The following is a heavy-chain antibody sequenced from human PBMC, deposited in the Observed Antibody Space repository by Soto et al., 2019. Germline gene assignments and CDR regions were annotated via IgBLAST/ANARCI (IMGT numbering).Heavy chain of an antibody. J-gene: IGHJ5*02. CDR2: IYYSGST. CDR3: ARTYGGSYLWFYP. Sequence: PSETLSLTCTVSGGSISRYYWSWIRQPPGKGLEWIGYIYYSGSTNYNPSLKSRVTISVDTSKNQFSLKLSSVTAADTAVYYCARTYGGSYLWFYPWGQGDPVTVSS. CDR1: GGSISRYY. V-gene: IGHV4-59*01. D-gene: IGHD1-26*01.